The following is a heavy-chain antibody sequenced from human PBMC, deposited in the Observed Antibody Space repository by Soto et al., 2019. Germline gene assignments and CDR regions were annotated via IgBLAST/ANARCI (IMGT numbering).Heavy chain of an antibody. Sequence: QVQLVQSGAEVKKPGASVTVSCKASGYTFTAYYIHWVRQAPGQGLEWMGWINPKSCGTQFEQKFQGSVTMTTDTSTPIAYMDLTSLTSDDTAMYYCASVAVGAAPEVDILDYWGQGALVAVSS. D-gene: IGHD2-15*01. V-gene: IGHV1-2*02. CDR1: GYTFTAYY. J-gene: IGHJ4*02. CDR2: INPKSCGT. CDR3: ASVAVGAAPEVDILDY.